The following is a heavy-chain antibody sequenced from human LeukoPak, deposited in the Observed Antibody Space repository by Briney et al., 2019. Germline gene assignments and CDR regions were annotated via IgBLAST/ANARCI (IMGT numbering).Heavy chain of an antibody. J-gene: IGHJ4*02. CDR1: GFTFSSYW. CDR2: INSDGSST. V-gene: IGHV3-74*01. Sequence: GGSLRLSCAASGFTFSSYWMHWVRHAPGKGLVWVSRINSDGSSTSYADSVKSRFTISRDNAKNTLYLQMNSLRAEDTAVYYCAREETFYYYDSSGWGYWGQGTLVTVSS. D-gene: IGHD3-22*01. CDR3: AREETFYYYDSSGWGY.